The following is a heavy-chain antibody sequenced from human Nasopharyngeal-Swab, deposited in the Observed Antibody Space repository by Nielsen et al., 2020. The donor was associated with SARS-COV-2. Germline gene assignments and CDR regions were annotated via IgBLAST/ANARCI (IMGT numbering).Heavy chain of an antibody. J-gene: IGHJ4*02. CDR2: IRYGGSNK. D-gene: IGHD6-13*01. CDR1: GFTFSSYG. V-gene: IGHV3-30*02. Sequence: GESLKISCAASGFTFSSYGMHWVRQAPGKGLEWVAFIRYGGSNKYYADSVKGRFTISRDNSKNTLYLQMNSLRAEDTAVYYCAKDAGGYSSSWGQGTLVTVSS. CDR3: AKDAGGYSSS.